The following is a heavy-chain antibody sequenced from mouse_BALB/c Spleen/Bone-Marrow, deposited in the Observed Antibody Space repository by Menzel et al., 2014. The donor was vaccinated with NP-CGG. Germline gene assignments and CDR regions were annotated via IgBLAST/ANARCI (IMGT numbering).Heavy chain of an antibody. CDR3: VRSGSSSGYFDY. Sequence: EVQGVESGGGLVQPGGSRKLSCAASGFTFSSFGMHWVRQAPEKGLEWVAYISSGSSTIYYGDTVMGRFTISRDNPKNTLFLQMTSLRSEDTATYYCVRSGSSSGYFDYWGQGTTLTVSS. CDR1: GFTFSSFG. J-gene: IGHJ2*01. CDR2: ISSGSSTI. V-gene: IGHV5-17*02. D-gene: IGHD1-1*01.